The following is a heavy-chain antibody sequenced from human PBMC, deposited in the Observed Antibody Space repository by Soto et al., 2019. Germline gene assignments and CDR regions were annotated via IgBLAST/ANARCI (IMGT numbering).Heavy chain of an antibody. CDR3: ARAPLLGYCSSTSCPSNWFDP. CDR1: DGSISSSNW. CDR2: IYHSGST. V-gene: IGHV4-4*02. J-gene: IGHJ5*02. D-gene: IGHD2-2*01. Sequence: SETLSLTCAVSDGSISSSNWWSWVRQPPGKGLELIGEIYHSGSTNYNPSLKSRVTISVDKSKNQFSLKLSSVTAADTAVYYCARAPLLGYCSSTSCPSNWFDPWGQGTLVTVSS.